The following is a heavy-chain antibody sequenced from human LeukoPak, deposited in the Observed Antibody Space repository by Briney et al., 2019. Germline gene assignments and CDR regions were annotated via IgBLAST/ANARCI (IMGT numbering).Heavy chain of an antibody. V-gene: IGHV4-39*01. Sequence: SETLSLTCTVSGGSISGSGYYWGWIRQPPRKGLEWIGRMYYRGNTYHNPSLKSRVTISVDTSKNQFALKVSSVTAADTAVYYCARGRYYDYVWGSYRYHWCDPWGQGTLVTVSS. CDR2: MYYRGNT. CDR1: GGSISGSGYY. CDR3: ARGRYYDYVWGSYRYHWCDP. D-gene: IGHD3-16*02. J-gene: IGHJ5*02.